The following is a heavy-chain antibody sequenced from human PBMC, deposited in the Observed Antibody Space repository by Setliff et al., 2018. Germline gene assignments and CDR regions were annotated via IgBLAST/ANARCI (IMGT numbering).Heavy chain of an antibody. CDR2: INWNGGST. CDR3: ARMAYSSSSGDAFDI. D-gene: IGHD6-6*01. J-gene: IGHJ3*02. Sequence: GGSLRLSCAASGFTFDDYGMSWVRQAPGKGLEWVSGINWNGGSTGYADSVKGRFTISRDNAKNSLYLQMNSLRAEDTALYHCARMAYSSSSGDAFDIWGQGTMVTVSS. V-gene: IGHV3-20*01. CDR1: GFTFDDYG.